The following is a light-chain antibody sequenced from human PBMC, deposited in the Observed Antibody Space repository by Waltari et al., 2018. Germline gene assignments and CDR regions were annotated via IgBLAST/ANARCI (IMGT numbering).Light chain of an antibody. Sequence: EIVLTQSPGTLSLSPGARATLSCRATESVPANYLAWDQQKPGQAPRLLISGASSRATGSPDRFSGRGSGTDVTLTIARLETEDVALYYCQQYGETPWTLGQGTTVDLK. CDR1: ESVPANY. V-gene: IGKV3-20*01. CDR2: GAS. J-gene: IGKJ1*01. CDR3: QQYGETPWT.